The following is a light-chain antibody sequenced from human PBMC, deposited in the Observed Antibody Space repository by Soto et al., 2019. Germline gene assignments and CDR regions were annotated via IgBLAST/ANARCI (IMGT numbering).Light chain of an antibody. V-gene: IGLV2-14*03. CDR1: SSDVGCC. Sequence: QSVLTQPASVSGSPGQSITVSCTGTSSDVGCCVSWYQHHPGKAPKIMIYGVSNRPSGISNRFSASKSGNTASLTISGLQAEDEADYYCSSYTASSNIIFGTGTKLTVL. CDR2: GVS. CDR3: SSYTASSNII. J-gene: IGLJ1*01.